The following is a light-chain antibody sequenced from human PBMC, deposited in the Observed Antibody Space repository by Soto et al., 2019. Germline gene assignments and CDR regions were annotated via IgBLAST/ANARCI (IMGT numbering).Light chain of an antibody. CDR2: GAY. Sequence: DIQMTQSPSSLSSSVGDGVTITCRASQSISTYLNWYRQKPGKAPELLIYGAYTLHSGVPSRFSGGGSGTHFTITISGLQPEDFATYYCQESSSTWTVGQGTKVEIQ. CDR3: QESSSTWT. V-gene: IGKV1-39*01. J-gene: IGKJ1*01. CDR1: QSISTY.